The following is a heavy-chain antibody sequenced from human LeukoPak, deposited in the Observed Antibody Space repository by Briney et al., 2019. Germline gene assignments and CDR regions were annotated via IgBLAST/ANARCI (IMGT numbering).Heavy chain of an antibody. V-gene: IGHV3-74*01. J-gene: IGHJ4*02. CDR2: INTDGSST. CDR1: GFTFSSYW. Sequence: GGSLTLSCAASGFTFSSYWMHWVRQAPGEGRLWVSRINTDGSSTNFADSVRGRFTISRDNAKNTLYLQMNSLRAEDTAVYYCTRDLSGTYYGRFDYWGQGTLVTVSS. D-gene: IGHD1-26*01. CDR3: TRDLSGTYYGRFDY.